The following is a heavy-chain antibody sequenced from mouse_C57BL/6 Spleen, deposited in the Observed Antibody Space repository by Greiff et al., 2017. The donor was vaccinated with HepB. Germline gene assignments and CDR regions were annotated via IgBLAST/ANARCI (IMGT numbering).Heavy chain of an antibody. Sequence: VQLQQSGPELVKPGASVKISCKASGYAFSSSWMNWVKQRPGKGLEWIGRIYPGDGDTNYNGKFKGKATLTADKSSSTAYMQLSSLTSEDSAVYFCARSGLGWYFDYWGQGTTLTVSS. J-gene: IGHJ2*01. D-gene: IGHD3-3*01. V-gene: IGHV1-82*01. CDR1: GYAFSSSW. CDR3: ARSGLGWYFDY. CDR2: IYPGDGDT.